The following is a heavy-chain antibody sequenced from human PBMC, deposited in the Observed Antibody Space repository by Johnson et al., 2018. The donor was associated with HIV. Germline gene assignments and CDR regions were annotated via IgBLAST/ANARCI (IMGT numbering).Heavy chain of an antibody. CDR3: AKERVIVVVRDAFDI. J-gene: IGHJ3*02. Sequence: QVQLVESGGGVVQPGRSLRLSCAASGFTFSSYAMHWVRQAPGKGLEWVAVISYDGSNKYYADSVKGRFTISRDNSKNTLYLQMNSLRAEDTAVYYCAKERVIVVVRDAFDIWGQGTMVTVSS. D-gene: IGHD3-22*01. CDR2: ISYDGSNK. V-gene: IGHV3-30*04. CDR1: GFTFSSYA.